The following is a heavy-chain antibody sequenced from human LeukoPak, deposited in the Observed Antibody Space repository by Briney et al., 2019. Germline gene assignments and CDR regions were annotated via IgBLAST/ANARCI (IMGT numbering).Heavy chain of an antibody. J-gene: IGHJ6*02. Sequence: GGSLRLSCEASGFTFSSYAIRWVRQAPGTGLEWVSSIPGSGGATYYADSVRGRFSISRDSSMNTVYLQMNSLRDEDTAVYYCARARPWDSSRSYYFGMDVWGHGTTVTVSS. D-gene: IGHD3-22*01. CDR2: IPGSGGAT. V-gene: IGHV3-23*01. CDR3: ARARPWDSSRSYYFGMDV. CDR1: GFTFSSYA.